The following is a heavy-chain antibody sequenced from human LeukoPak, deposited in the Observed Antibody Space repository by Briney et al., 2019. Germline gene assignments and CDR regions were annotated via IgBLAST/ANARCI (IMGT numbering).Heavy chain of an antibody. J-gene: IGHJ3*01. D-gene: IGHD1-7*01. V-gene: IGHV1-46*01. CDR2: INPSGGST. CDR1: GDIFLNYY. Sequence: ASVKVSCKASGDIFLNYYIHWLRQAPGQGLQWMGRINPSGGSTIYGQHFQGRVTMTRDTSTSTVYMELSSLRSEDTALYYCARGPNNWNFFIFWGQGTMVTVSS. CDR3: ARGPNNWNFFIF.